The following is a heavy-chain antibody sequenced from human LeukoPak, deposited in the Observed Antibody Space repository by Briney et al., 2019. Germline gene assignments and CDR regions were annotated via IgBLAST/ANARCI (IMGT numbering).Heavy chain of an antibody. CDR2: ISGSGSAT. CDR1: GFTFSDLY. Sequence: PGGSLRLSCATSGFTFSDLYMSWIRQAPGKGLEWISYISGSGSATNYADSVKGRFTISRDNAGKSLYLQMNSLRADDTAVYYCVGTAGRDGGPNWGQGNLVTVSS. CDR3: VGTAGRDGGPN. D-gene: IGHD2-21*02. V-gene: IGHV3-11*01. J-gene: IGHJ4*02.